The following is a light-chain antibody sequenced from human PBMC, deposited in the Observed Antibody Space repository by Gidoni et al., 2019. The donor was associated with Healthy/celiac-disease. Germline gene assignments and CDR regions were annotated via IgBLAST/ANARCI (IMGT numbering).Light chain of an antibody. CDR1: QGISSY. Sequence: AIRITQSPSSLSASTGDRVTITCRASQGISSYLAWYQQKPGKAPKLLIYAASPLQSGVPSRISGSGSGTDYTLTISCLQSEDFATYYCQLYYSYPRTFGPGTKVEIK. CDR2: AAS. CDR3: QLYYSYPRT. J-gene: IGKJ3*01. V-gene: IGKV1-8*01.